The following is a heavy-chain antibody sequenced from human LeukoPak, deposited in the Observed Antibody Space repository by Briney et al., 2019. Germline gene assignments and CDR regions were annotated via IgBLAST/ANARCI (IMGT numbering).Heavy chain of an antibody. Sequence: PGGSLRLSCAASGFTFSSYSMNWVRQAPGKGLEWVSSISSSSSYTYYADSVKGRFTISRDNAKNSLYLQMNSLRAEDTAVYYCARRQNSWFGELLYYFDYWGQGTLVTVSS. CDR2: ISSSSSYT. CDR3: ARRQNSWFGELLYYFDY. V-gene: IGHV3-21*01. CDR1: GFTFSSYS. D-gene: IGHD3-10*01. J-gene: IGHJ4*02.